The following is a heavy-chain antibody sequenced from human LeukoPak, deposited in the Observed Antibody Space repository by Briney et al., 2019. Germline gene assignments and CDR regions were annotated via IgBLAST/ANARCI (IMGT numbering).Heavy chain of an antibody. Sequence: PSETLSLTCTVSGGSIGSYYWSWIRQPPGKGLEWIGYIHYSGSTNHNPSLKSRVTISIDTSKNQFSLKLSSVTAADTAVYYCARVNPDIVVVPAAIKAANLYYYYYYMDVWGKGTTVTISS. CDR3: ARVNPDIVVVPAAIKAANLYYYYYYMDV. V-gene: IGHV4-59*12. CDR2: IHYSGST. J-gene: IGHJ6*03. CDR1: GGSIGSYY. D-gene: IGHD2-2*02.